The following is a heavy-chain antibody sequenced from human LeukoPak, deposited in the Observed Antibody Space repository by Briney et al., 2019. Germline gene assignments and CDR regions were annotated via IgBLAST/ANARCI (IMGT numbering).Heavy chain of an antibody. CDR3: ARYQTGTMFAV. V-gene: IGHV4-39*07. D-gene: IGHD1/OR15-1a*01. CDR1: GGSISSGSYY. Sequence: SEALSLTCTVSGGSISSGSYYWVWIRQPPGKGLEWIGTHSHSGSAYYNPSLRSRITMSLDTSENQLSLKLYSVTAADTAIYYCARYQTGTMFAVWGQGTLVTISS. J-gene: IGHJ4*02. CDR2: HSHSGSA.